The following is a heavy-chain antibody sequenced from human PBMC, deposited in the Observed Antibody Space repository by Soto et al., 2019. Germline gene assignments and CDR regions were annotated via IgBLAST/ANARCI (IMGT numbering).Heavy chain of an antibody. CDR3: GHSITTFWRDAFDM. Sequence: GGSLRLSCAASGFTFSSYWMHWVRQAPGKGLMWVSRINSDGSSTNYADSVKGRFTISRDNAKNTLYLQTNSLRAEDTAVYYCGHSITTFWRDAFDMWGQGTMVTVSS. CDR2: INSDGSST. CDR1: GFTFSSYW. D-gene: IGHD3-9*01. V-gene: IGHV3-74*01. J-gene: IGHJ3*02.